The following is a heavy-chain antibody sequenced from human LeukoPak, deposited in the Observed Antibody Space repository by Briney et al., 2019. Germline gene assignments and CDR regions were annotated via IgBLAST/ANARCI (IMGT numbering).Heavy chain of an antibody. J-gene: IGHJ4*02. CDR1: GGSFSGYY. Sequence: SETLSLTCAVYGGSFSGYYWSWIRQPPGKGLEWIGETNHSGSTNYNPSLKSRVTISVDTSKNQFSLKLSSVTAADTAVYYCARAGYSSGWSIDYWGQGTLVTVSS. CDR3: ARAGYSSGWSIDY. CDR2: TNHSGST. D-gene: IGHD6-19*01. V-gene: IGHV4-34*01.